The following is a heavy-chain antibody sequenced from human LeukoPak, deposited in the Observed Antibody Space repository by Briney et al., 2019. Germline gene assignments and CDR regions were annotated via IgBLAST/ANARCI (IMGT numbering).Heavy chain of an antibody. D-gene: IGHD4-17*01. J-gene: IGHJ3*02. CDR1: GFTLSSYS. V-gene: IGHV3-48*02. CDR3: ARADYAWGAFDI. Sequence: PGGSLRLSCSASGFTLSSYSMNWVRQAPGKGLEWISYIDSDTYGNTIYYPHTVKGRFTISRDNAKNSLYLQMDSLRDEDTAVYYCARADYAWGAFDIRGQGTMVTVSS. CDR2: IDSDTYGNTI.